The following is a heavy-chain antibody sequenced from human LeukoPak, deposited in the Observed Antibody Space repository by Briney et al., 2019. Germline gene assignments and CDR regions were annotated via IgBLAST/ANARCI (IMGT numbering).Heavy chain of an antibody. Sequence: SETLSLTCNVSGGSISPYYWTWIRQPPGKGLGWIGYIYHTGSPNYNPSLKSRVTILVDTSKNQFSLQLTSVTAADTAVYYCARGLRYSSDYWGPGTLVTVSS. V-gene: IGHV4-59*01. CDR1: GGSISPYY. J-gene: IGHJ4*02. CDR2: IYHTGSP. D-gene: IGHD6-13*01. CDR3: ARGLRYSSDY.